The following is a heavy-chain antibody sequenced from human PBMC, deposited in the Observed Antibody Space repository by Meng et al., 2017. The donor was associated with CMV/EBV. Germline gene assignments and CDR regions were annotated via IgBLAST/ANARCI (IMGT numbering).Heavy chain of an antibody. CDR3: ARESMVRGED. D-gene: IGHD3-10*01. CDR1: GGPFSGYY. J-gene: IGHJ4*02. Sequence: GQLKEWGAGLLKPSGTLSLTCAVYGGPFSGYYWSWIRQPPGKGLEWIGEINHSGSTNYNPSLKSRVTISVDTSKNQFSLKLSSVTAADTAVYYCARESMVRGEDWGQGTLVTVSS. V-gene: IGHV4-34*01. CDR2: INHSGST.